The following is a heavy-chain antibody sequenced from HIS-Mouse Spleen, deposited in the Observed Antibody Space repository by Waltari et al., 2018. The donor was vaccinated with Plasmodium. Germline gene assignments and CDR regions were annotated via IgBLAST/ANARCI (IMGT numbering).Heavy chain of an antibody. D-gene: IGHD3-10*01. CDR1: GGSFSGYS. Sequence: QVQLQQWGAGLLKPSETLSLTCAGYGGSFSGYSWSWIRQPPGKGLEWIGESNHSGSTNYNPSLKSRVTISVDTSKNQFSLKLSSVTAADTAVYYCARGRVLGTSSGYFDLWGRGTLVTVSS. CDR3: ARGRVLGTSSGYFDL. J-gene: IGHJ2*01. CDR2: SNHSGST. V-gene: IGHV4-34*01.